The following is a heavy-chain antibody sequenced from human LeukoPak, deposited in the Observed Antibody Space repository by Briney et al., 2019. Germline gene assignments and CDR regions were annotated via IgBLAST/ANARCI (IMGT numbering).Heavy chain of an antibody. CDR1: GGSLIRYY. CDR3: ARDRRESTKPNDAFVI. J-gene: IGHJ3*02. CDR2: LCYSGSP. D-gene: IGHD1-1*01. V-gene: IGHV4-59*01. Sequence: PSETLSLTCSGTGGSLIRYYWGWIRQPPGKGLEWIGYLCYSGSPHYNPSLESRVTISIDTSRKQLSLKLTSVTAADTAVYYCARDRRESTKPNDAFVIWGQGKMVTVSS.